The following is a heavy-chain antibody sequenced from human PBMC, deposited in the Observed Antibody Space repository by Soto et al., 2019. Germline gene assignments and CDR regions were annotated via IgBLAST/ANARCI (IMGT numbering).Heavy chain of an antibody. CDR3: AKATVNYGMDV. CDR2: SYYSGST. J-gene: IGHJ6*02. Sequence: QVQLQESGPGLVKPSQTLSLTCTVSGGSISSGGYYWSWIRQPPGKGLEWIGYSYYSGSTYYNPSLMSQVTMSVVTSRNHFSLTLSSVTAADTAVYYCAKATVNYGMDVWGQGTTVTVSS. CDR1: GGSISSGGYY. V-gene: IGHV4-31*01.